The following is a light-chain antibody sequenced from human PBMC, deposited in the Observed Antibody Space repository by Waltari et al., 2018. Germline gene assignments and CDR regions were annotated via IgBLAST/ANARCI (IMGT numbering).Light chain of an antibody. CDR2: AAS. CDR1: QDVGRW. V-gene: IGKV1-12*01. J-gene: IGKJ2*01. CDR3: QQANSFPYT. Sequence: DIQMTQSPSSVSASVGDRITITCRASQDVGRWLAWYQQKPGKAPQLLIFAASNLHTGVPSRFSGSGHGTDFTLSISSLQPEDFATYFWQQANSFPYTFGLGTKLE.